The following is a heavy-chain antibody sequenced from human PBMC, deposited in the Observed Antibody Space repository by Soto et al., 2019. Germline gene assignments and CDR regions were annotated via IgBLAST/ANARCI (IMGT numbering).Heavy chain of an antibody. Sequence: GASVKVSCKASGGTFSSYAISWVRQAPGQGLEWMGGIIPIFGTANYAQKFQGRVTITADESTSTAYMELSSLRSEDTAVYYCARDRMVRLWSKSPYYYYGMDVWGQGTTVTVSS. D-gene: IGHD5-18*01. V-gene: IGHV1-69*13. J-gene: IGHJ6*02. CDR3: ARDRMVRLWSKSPYYYYGMDV. CDR1: GGTFSSYA. CDR2: IIPIFGTA.